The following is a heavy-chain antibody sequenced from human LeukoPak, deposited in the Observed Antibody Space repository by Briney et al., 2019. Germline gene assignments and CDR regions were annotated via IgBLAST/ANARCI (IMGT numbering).Heavy chain of an antibody. CDR2: ISSSGST. V-gene: IGHV4-61*02. CDR3: ARGPYSYDSSGAFDI. J-gene: IGHJ3*02. D-gene: IGHD3-22*01. Sequence: SETLSLTCTVSGDSISSGDYYWSWIRQPAGKGLEWIGRISSSGSTNYNPSLKSRITISVDTSKNQFSLKLSSVTAADTAVYFCARGPYSYDSSGAFDIWGQGTMVTVSS. CDR1: GDSISSGDYY.